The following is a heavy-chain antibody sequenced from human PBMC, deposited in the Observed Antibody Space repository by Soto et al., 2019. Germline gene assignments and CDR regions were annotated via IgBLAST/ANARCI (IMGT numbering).Heavy chain of an antibody. V-gene: IGHV4-30-2*05. CDR1: GGSISSGGYS. Sequence: SETLSLTCAVSGGSISSGGYSWSWIRQPPGKGLEWIGYIYHSGSTYYNPSLKSRVTISVDTSKNQFSLKLSSVTAADTAVYYCARGKSGYSYGSYFDYWGQGTLVTVSS. CDR2: IYHSGST. CDR3: ARGKSGYSYGSYFDY. D-gene: IGHD5-18*01. J-gene: IGHJ4*02.